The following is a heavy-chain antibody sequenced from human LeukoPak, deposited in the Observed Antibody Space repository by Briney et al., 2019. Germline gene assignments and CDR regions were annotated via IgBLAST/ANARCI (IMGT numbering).Heavy chain of an antibody. CDR2: IYHSGST. CDR3: EWVGGRGWPERNYFDY. Sequence: SGTLSLTCAVSRGSISSSNWWSRVRQPPGKGLEWIGEIYHSGSTNYNPSLKSRVTISVDKSKNQFSLKLSSVTAADTAVYYCEWVGGRGWPERNYFDYWGQGTLVTVSS. V-gene: IGHV4-4*02. CDR1: RGSISSSNW. J-gene: IGHJ4*02. D-gene: IGHD1-14*01.